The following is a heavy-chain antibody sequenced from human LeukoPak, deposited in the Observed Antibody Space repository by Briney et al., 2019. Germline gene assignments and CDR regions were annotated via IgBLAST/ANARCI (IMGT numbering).Heavy chain of an antibody. CDR3: AAEAVPAAKPFDY. Sequence: SVKVSCKASGFTFTSSAAQWVRQARGQRLEWIGWIVVGSGNTNYAQKFQERVTITRDMSTSTAYMELSSLRSEDTAVYYCAAEAVPAAKPFDYWGQGTLVTVSS. CDR2: IVVGSGNT. CDR1: GFTFTSSA. V-gene: IGHV1-58*01. J-gene: IGHJ4*02. D-gene: IGHD2-2*02.